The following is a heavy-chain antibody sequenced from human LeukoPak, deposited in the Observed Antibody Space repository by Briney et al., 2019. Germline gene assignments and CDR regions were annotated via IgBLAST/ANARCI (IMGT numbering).Heavy chain of an antibody. CDR2: INPNSGGT. CDR3: ARDWDYYYDSSGYLDS. D-gene: IGHD3-22*01. CDR1: GCTFTSYY. Sequence: ASVKVSCKASGCTFTSYYMHWVRQAPGQGLEWMGRINPNSGGTNYAQKFQGRVTMTRDTSISTAYMELSRLRSDDTAVYYCARDWDYYYDSSGYLDSWGQGTLVTVSS. V-gene: IGHV1-2*06. J-gene: IGHJ4*02.